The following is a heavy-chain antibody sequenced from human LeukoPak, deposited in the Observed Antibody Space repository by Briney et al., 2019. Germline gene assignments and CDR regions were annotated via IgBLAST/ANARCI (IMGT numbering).Heavy chain of an antibody. CDR1: GYTFTSYG. J-gene: IGHJ6*02. CDR3: ARGLGYCSGGSCYSLHLMDV. Sequence: ASVKVSCKASGYTFTSYGISWVRQAPGQGLEWMGWISAYNGNTNYAQKLQGRVTMTTDTSTSTAYMELGSLRSDDTAVYYCARGLGYCSGGSCYSLHLMDVWGQGTTVTVSS. CDR2: ISAYNGNT. D-gene: IGHD2-15*01. V-gene: IGHV1-18*01.